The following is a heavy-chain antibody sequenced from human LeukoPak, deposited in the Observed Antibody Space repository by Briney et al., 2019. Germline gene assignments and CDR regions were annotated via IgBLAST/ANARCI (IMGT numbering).Heavy chain of an antibody. CDR2: IYSGGST. CDR3: ASGAGSYRNPYYYMDV. CDR1: GFTISSNY. V-gene: IGHV3-53*01. Sequence: PGGSLRLSCVASGFTISSNYMSCVRQAPGKGLEWVSVIYSGGSTYYADSVKGRFTISRDNSKKTLYLQMNSLRAEYTPVYYCASGAGSYRNPYYYMDVWGTGTTVTVSS. J-gene: IGHJ6*03. D-gene: IGHD3-10*01.